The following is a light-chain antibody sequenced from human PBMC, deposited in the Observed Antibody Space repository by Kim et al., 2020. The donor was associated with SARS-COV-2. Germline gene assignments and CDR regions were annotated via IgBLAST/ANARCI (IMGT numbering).Light chain of an antibody. CDR1: QGLNSD. CDR2: GAS. CDR3: QQYYSFPLT. Sequence: AIRISQSPSSLSASSGDRVTITCRASQGLNSDLAWYQQRPGKAPKLLIYGASILQSGVPSRFSGSGSGTDFTLTIGGLQSEDFATYYCQQYYSFPLTFGQGTKVDIK. V-gene: IGKV1-8*01. J-gene: IGKJ1*01.